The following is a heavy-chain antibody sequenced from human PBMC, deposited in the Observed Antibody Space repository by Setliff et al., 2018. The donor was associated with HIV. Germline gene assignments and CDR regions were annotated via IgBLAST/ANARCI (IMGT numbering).Heavy chain of an antibody. CDR1: GGSINYYY. D-gene: IGHD6-13*01. CDR2: IKHGGTT. V-gene: IGHV4-34*01. J-gene: IGHJ4*02. CDR3: AREKSGGGSWYGVYYFDY. Sequence: SETLPLTCTVSGGSINYYYWNWIRQPAGKGLEWLGEIKHGGTTNYNPSLKSRVSISIDTSKIQFSLKMTSVTVADTAVYYCAREKSGGGSWYGVYYFDYWGRGTRVTVSS.